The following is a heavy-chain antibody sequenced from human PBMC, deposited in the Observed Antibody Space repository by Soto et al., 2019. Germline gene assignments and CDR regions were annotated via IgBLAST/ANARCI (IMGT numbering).Heavy chain of an antibody. D-gene: IGHD3-22*01. V-gene: IGHV3-7*03. CDR1: GFTFSSYW. Sequence: LSCAASGFTFSSYWMSWVRQAPGKGLEWVANIKQDGSEKYYVDSVKGRFTISRDNAKNSLYLQMNSLRAEDTAVYYCARDGNYYDSSGYYPYYFDYWGQGTMVTVYS. CDR3: ARDGNYYDSSGYYPYYFDY. J-gene: IGHJ4*02. CDR2: IKQDGSEK.